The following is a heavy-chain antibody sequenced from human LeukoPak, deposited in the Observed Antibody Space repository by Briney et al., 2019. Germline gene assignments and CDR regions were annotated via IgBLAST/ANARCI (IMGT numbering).Heavy chain of an antibody. CDR2: INSDGSST. CDR1: GFTFSSYW. V-gene: IGHV3-74*01. CDR3: ARRQLVTDDAFDI. J-gene: IGHJ3*02. D-gene: IGHD2-21*02. Sequence: GGSLRLSCAASGFTFSSYWMHWVRQAPGKGLVWVSRINSDGSSTSYADSVKGRFTISRYNAKNTLYLQMNSLRAEDTAEYYCARRQLVTDDAFDIWGQGTMVTVSS.